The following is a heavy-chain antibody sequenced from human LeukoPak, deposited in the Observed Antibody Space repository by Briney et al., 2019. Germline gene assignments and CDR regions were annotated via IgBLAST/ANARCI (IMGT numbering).Heavy chain of an antibody. Sequence: GGSLRLSCAASGFTVSRNYMSWVRQAPGKGLEWVSVIYSGGRTYYADSVKGRFTISRDNSKSTLYFQMNSLRAEDTAVYYCAREHSRGFDYWGQGTLVTVSS. D-gene: IGHD4-11*01. CDR1: GFTVSRNY. CDR2: IYSGGRT. CDR3: AREHSRGFDY. V-gene: IGHV3-66*01. J-gene: IGHJ4*02.